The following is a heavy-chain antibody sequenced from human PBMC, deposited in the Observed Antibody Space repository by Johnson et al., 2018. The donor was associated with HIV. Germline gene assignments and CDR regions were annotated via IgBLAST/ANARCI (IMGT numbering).Heavy chain of an antibody. V-gene: IGHV3-7*02. CDR1: AFTFSNYW. CDR3: AKGMGELLRIDAFDI. Sequence: VQLVESGGGLVQPGGSLRLSCAASAFTFSNYWMNWVRQAPGKGLAWVANIKQDGSERYYVDSVKGRFTISRDNAKNSLYLQMNSLRAEDTAVYYCAKGMGELLRIDAFDIWGQGTMVTVSS. CDR2: IKQDGSER. D-gene: IGHD1-26*01. J-gene: IGHJ3*02.